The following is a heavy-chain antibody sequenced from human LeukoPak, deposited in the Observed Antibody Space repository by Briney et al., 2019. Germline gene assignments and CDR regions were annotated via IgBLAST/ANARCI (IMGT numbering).Heavy chain of an antibody. CDR3: AELGITMIGGV. J-gene: IGHJ6*04. D-gene: IGHD3-10*02. CDR1: GFTFSNYE. V-gene: IGHV3-48*03. Sequence: GGSLRLSCAASGFTFSNYEMNWVRQAPGKGLEWVSYISSSATAIYYADSVKGRFTISRDNAKNSLYLQMNSLRAEDTAVYYCAELGITMIGGVWGKGTTVTISS. CDR2: ISSSATAI.